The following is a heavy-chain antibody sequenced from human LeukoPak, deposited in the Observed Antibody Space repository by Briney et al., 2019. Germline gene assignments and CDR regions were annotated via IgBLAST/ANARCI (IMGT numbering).Heavy chain of an antibody. CDR3: ARRVSD. D-gene: IGHD4-23*01. V-gene: IGHV3-30*03. J-gene: IGHJ4*02. Sequence: GGSLRLSCAPSGLTFSRHGMHWVRQAPGKGLEWVAIISNDGSRKYYAHSVEGRFTISRDNSRNTLYLQMNSLRAEDTAVYYCARRVSDWGQGTLVTVSS. CDR1: GLTFSRHG. CDR2: ISNDGSRK.